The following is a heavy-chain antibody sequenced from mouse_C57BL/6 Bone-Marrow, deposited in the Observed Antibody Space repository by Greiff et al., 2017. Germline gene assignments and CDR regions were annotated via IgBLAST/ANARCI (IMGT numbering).Heavy chain of an antibody. Sequence: QVQLQQPGAELVRPGTSVKLSCKASGYTFTSYWMHWVKQRPGQGLEWIGYINPSSGYTKYNQKFKDKATLTADKSSSTAYMQLSSLTYEDSAVYYCARSYYYGSSHDYYAMDYWGQGTSVTVSS. V-gene: IGHV1-7*01. CDR3: ARSYYYGSSHDYYAMDY. CDR2: INPSSGYT. CDR1: GYTFTSYW. D-gene: IGHD1-1*01. J-gene: IGHJ4*01.